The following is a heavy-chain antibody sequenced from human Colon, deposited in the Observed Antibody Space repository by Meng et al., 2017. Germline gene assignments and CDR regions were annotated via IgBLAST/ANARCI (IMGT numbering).Heavy chain of an antibody. CDR3: AKDPGYGLGTACSDY. V-gene: IGHV3-53*01. D-gene: IGHD3-10*01. J-gene: IGHJ4*01. Sequence: GESPKISCVVPGFNVSNNYMSWVRQAPGKGLEWVSVVQSGGATLYANSVKGRFTISRDNSKNTLYFQPNSLREEDTAVYYCAKDPGYGLGTACSDYWGHGTMVTVSS. CDR1: GFNVSNNY. CDR2: VQSGGAT.